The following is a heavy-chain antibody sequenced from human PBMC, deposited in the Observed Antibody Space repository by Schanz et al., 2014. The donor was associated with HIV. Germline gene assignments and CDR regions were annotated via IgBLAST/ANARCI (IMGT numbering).Heavy chain of an antibody. V-gene: IGHV3-23*04. CDR2: ISISGETT. Sequence: VQLVESGGGVVQPGRSLRLSCAASGFTFSGYGMHWVRQAPGKGLEWVSGISISGETTYYADSVKGRFTISRDNSKNTLYLQMSSLRVEDTAVYYCANEEVPNDYWGQGTLVTVSS. CDR1: GFTFSGYG. CDR3: ANEEVPNDY. J-gene: IGHJ4*02.